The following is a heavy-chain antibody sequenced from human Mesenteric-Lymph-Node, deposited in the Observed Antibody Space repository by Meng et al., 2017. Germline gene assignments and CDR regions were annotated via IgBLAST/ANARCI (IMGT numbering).Heavy chain of an antibody. V-gene: IGHV4-30-4*01. Sequence: QVQLPASGPGLVKPPQPRSLPFYVSRSSISSGDYYWSWIRQPPGKGLELIGHIYYSGSTSYNPSLKSRVTISVDTSNNQFSLKLSSVTAADTAVYYCARVGWRQWSFDLWGRGTLVTVSS. CDR3: ARVGWRQWSFDL. CDR2: IYYSGST. D-gene: IGHD5-18*01. J-gene: IGHJ2*01. CDR1: RSSISSGDYY.